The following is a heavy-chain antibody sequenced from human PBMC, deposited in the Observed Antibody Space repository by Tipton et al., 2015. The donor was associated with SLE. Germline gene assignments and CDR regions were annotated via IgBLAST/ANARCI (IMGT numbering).Heavy chain of an antibody. V-gene: IGHV3-9*01. D-gene: IGHD3-3*01. CDR2: ISWNSDIM. CDR3: ARGFAGFDY. CDR1: GFTFDDYA. J-gene: IGHJ4*02. Sequence: SLRLSCEASGFTFDDYAMHWVRQAPGKGLEWVSGISWNSDIMTYAGSVKGRFTISRDDAKNSLYLQMNSLRVEDTAVYYCARGFAGFDYWGQGTLVTVSS.